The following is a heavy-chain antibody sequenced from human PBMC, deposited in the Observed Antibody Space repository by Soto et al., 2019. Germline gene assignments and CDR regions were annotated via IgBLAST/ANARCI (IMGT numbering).Heavy chain of an antibody. CDR3: ARNWNGVDY. CDR2: IKTDGTIT. V-gene: IGHV3-74*01. CDR1: GFTFSNHS. Sequence: EVQLLESGGGLVQPGESLRLSCAASGFTFSNHSMNWVRQAPGERPVWISRIKTDGTITDYADYVKGRFTVSRDNAKNTLFLQMNSLRAEDTAVYYCARNWNGVDYWGQGTLVTVSS. D-gene: IGHD1-1*01. J-gene: IGHJ4*02.